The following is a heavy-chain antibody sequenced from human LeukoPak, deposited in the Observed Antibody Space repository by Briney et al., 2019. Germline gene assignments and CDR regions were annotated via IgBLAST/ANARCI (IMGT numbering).Heavy chain of an antibody. D-gene: IGHD1-7*01. Sequence: TLSLTCTVSGGSISSGGYYWSWIRQHPGKGLEWIGYIYYSGSTYYNPSLKSRVTISVDTSKNQFSLKLSSVTAADTAVYYCARGRAGTTTGTSFDYWGQGTLVTVSS. CDR2: IYYSGST. CDR3: ARGRAGTTTGTSFDY. V-gene: IGHV4-31*03. J-gene: IGHJ4*02. CDR1: GGSISSGGYY.